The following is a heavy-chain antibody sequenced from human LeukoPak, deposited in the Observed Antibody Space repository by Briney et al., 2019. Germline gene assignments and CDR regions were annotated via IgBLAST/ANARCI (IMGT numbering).Heavy chain of an antibody. CDR1: GYSFTSYW. D-gene: IGHD3-22*01. CDR3: ARQGPMVFDGSGYTDY. J-gene: IGHJ4*02. Sequence: GESLKISCKGSGYSFTSYWIGWVRQMPGKGLEWMGIIYPGDSNIKYSPSFQGHVTISVDKSISTAYLQWSSLKASDTAMYFCARQGPMVFDGSGYTDYWGQGTLVTVSS. CDR2: IYPGDSNI. V-gene: IGHV5-51*01.